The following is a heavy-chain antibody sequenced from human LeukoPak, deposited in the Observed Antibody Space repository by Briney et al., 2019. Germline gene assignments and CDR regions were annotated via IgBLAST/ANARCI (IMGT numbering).Heavy chain of an antibody. CDR3: TTQDYYYGMDV. J-gene: IGHJ6*02. CDR2: IRSKAYGGTT. V-gene: IGHV3-49*03. CDR1: GFTFGDYA. Sequence: GGSLRLSCTASGFTFGDYAMSWFRQAPGKGLEWVGFIRSKAYGGTTEYAASVKGRFTISRDDSKSIACLQMNSLKTEDTAVYYCTTQDYYYGMDVWGQGTTVTVSS.